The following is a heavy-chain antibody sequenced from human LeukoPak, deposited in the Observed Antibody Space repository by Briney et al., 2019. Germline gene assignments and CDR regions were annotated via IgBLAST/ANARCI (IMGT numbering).Heavy chain of an antibody. Sequence: GGSLRLSCAASGFTFSSYEMNWVRQAPGKGLEWISYISSAGTTKIYADSVKGRFTISRDNAKISLYLQMNSLRAEDTAVYYCARDYWFDPWGHGTLVTVSS. CDR3: ARDYWFDP. CDR2: ISSAGTTK. CDR1: GFTFSSYE. J-gene: IGHJ5*02. V-gene: IGHV3-48*03.